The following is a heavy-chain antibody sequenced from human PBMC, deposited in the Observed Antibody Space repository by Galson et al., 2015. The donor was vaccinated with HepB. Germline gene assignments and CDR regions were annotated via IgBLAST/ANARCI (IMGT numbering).Heavy chain of an antibody. CDR1: GFTFSSDW. CDR2: INPDGSST. V-gene: IGHV3-74*01. Sequence: SLRLSCAASGFTFSSDWMHWVRQAPGKGLVWVSRINPDGSSTTYADSVKGRFTISRDNAKNMLYLQMNSLRAEDTAVYYCARDLGYSGDIWGQGTMVTVSS. D-gene: IGHD5-12*01. CDR3: ARDLGYSGDI. J-gene: IGHJ3*02.